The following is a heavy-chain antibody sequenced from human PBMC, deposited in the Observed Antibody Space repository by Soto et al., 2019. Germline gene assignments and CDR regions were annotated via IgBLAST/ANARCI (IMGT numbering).Heavy chain of an antibody. CDR3: AKDYSNSLRYFDL. D-gene: IGHD6-13*01. V-gene: IGHV3-30*18. CDR2: ISYDGRIK. J-gene: IGHJ2*01. Sequence: QVQLVESGGGVVQPGRSLRLSCAASGFTFSSYAMHWVRQAPGKGLEWVAVISYDGRIKYYADSVKGRFTISRDNSRNTMYLQMNSLSAEDTAVYYCAKDYSNSLRYFDLWGRGTLVTVSS. CDR1: GFTFSSYA.